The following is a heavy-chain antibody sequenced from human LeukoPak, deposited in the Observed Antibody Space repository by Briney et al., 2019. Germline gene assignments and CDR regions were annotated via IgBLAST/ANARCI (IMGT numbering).Heavy chain of an antibody. CDR1: GDSSSGHSYF. J-gene: IGHJ6*03. V-gene: IGHV4-39*01. Sequence: SDTLSLTCTVSGDSSSGHSYFWGWIRQAPGKGLEWIANIHHIGSTYYNPSLKSRVAISVDTSKNQFSLKLSSVTAADTAVYYCARGDFWSGGYYYYYMDVWGKGTTVTVSS. CDR3: ARGDFWSGGYYYYYMDV. CDR2: IHHIGST. D-gene: IGHD3-3*01.